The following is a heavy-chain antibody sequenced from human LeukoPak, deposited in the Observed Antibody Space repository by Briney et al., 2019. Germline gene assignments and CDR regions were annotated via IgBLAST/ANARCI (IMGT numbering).Heavy chain of an antibody. CDR2: IKQDGNEK. CDR3: AREADYYDSSGYQEY. D-gene: IGHD3-22*01. J-gene: IGHJ4*02. V-gene: IGHV3-7*01. Sequence: GGSLRLSCAASGFRFNTYWMSWVRQAPGKGLEWVANIKQDGNEKYYADSVKGRFTISRDNAKNSLYLQMNSLRAEDTAVYYCAREADYYDSSGYQEYWGQGTLVTVSS. CDR1: GFRFNTYW.